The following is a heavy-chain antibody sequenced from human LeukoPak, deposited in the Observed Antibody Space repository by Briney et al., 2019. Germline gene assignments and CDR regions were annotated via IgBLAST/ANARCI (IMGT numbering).Heavy chain of an antibody. CDR1: GFTFSSYT. D-gene: IGHD6-19*01. J-gene: IGHJ4*02. CDR2: ISDSGGST. CDR3: AKLTGVAAPGF. V-gene: IGHV3-23*01. Sequence: PGGSLRLSCAASGFTFSSYTMSWVRQAPGKGLEWVSTISDSGGSTYYADSVKGRFTISRDNSKDTLFLQMNSLRAEDTAVYYCAKLTGVAAPGFWGQGTLVTVSS.